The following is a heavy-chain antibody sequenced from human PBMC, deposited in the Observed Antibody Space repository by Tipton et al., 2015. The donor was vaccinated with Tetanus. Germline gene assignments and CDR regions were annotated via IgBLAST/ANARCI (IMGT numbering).Heavy chain of an antibody. CDR2: VDPRDSQT. J-gene: IGHJ2*01. Sequence: VQLVQSGAEVKKPGESLKISCQGSGYNFSHHSIGWVRQMPGRGLEWMGIVDPRDSQTTYGPSFQGQVTISADRSIDIAYLQWTSLKASGTGIYYCARRRSAVLSGSYHWYFDLWGRGTLVGVSS. CDR1: GYNFSHHS. V-gene: IGHV5-51*01. CDR3: ARRRSAVLSGSYHWYFDL. D-gene: IGHD3-3*01.